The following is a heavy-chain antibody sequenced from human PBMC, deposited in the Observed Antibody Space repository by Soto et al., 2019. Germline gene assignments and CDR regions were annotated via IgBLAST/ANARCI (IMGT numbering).Heavy chain of an antibody. D-gene: IGHD5-18*01. CDR3: ARPGYSYGYDYYYYGMEV. CDR2: IDPSDSYT. Sequence: GASLKISCKGSGYSFTSYWISWVRQMPGKGLEWMGRIDPSDSYTNYSPSFQGHVTISADKSISTAYLQWSSLKASDTAMYYCARPGYSYGYDYYYYGMEVWGQGTTVTVSS. CDR1: GYSFTSYW. J-gene: IGHJ6*02. V-gene: IGHV5-10-1*01.